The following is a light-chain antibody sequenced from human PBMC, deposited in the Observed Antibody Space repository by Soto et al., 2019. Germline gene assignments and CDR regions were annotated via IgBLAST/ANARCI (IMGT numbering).Light chain of an antibody. V-gene: IGKV1-5*02. CDR2: DAS. CDR1: QSVSTR. J-gene: IGKJ1*01. CDR3: QQYNEYSWT. Sequence: DIQMTQSPSSLSASVGDRVTIICRASQSVSTRLAWYQQKPGKAPKVLIYDASSWAGGVPSRFTGSGSGTEFTLTISSLQPDDVATYYCQQYNEYSWTFGQGTKVDIK.